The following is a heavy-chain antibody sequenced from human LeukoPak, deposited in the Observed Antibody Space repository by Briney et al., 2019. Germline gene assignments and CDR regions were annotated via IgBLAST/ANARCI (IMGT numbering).Heavy chain of an antibody. CDR3: ARERDTREDYDILTGYDP. J-gene: IGHJ5*02. Sequence: GASVKVSCKASGYTFTGYYMHWVRQAPGQGLEWMGRINPNSGGTNYAQKFQGRVTMTRDTSISTAYIELSRLRSDDTAVYYCARERDTREDYDILTGYDPWGQGTLVTVSS. V-gene: IGHV1-2*06. D-gene: IGHD3-9*01. CDR2: INPNSGGT. CDR1: GYTFTGYY.